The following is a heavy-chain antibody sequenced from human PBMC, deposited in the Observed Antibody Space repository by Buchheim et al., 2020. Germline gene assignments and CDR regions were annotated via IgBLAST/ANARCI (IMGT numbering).Heavy chain of an antibody. Sequence: EVQLVESGGGLVKPGGSLRLSCAASGFTFSSYSMNWVRQAPGKGLEWVSSISTSSSYIYYADSVKGRFTISRDNAKNSLYLQQNSLRAEDTAVYYCARVLPYYYDSSGPPLGGMDVWGQGTT. CDR2: ISTSSSYI. V-gene: IGHV3-21*01. D-gene: IGHD3-22*01. CDR1: GFTFSSYS. CDR3: ARVLPYYYDSSGPPLGGMDV. J-gene: IGHJ6*02.